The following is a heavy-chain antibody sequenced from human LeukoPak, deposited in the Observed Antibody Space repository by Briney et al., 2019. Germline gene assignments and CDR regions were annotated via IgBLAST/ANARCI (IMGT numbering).Heavy chain of an antibody. CDR1: GFTFSSYW. V-gene: IGHV3-74*01. D-gene: IGHD1-26*01. CDR2: INTDGTNT. CDR3: ARGYSGTYRVDY. Sequence: GGSLRLSCAASGFTFSSYWMHWVRQVPGKGLVWVSRINTDGTNTTYADSVKGRFTMSRDNAKSRLYLQMNSLRAEDTAVYYGARGYSGTYRVDYWGQGNLVTVSS. J-gene: IGHJ4*02.